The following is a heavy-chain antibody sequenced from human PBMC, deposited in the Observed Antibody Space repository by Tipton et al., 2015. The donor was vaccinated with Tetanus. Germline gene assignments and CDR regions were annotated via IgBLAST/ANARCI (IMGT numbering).Heavy chain of an antibody. CDR3: ASRHYDSSGYYLFDY. CDR2: ISAYNGNT. J-gene: IGHJ4*02. CDR1: GYTFTSYG. D-gene: IGHD3-22*01. V-gene: IGHV1-18*04. Sequence: QVQLVQSGAEVKKPGASVKVSCTASGYTFTSYGISWVRQAPGQGLEWMGWISAYNGNTHYAQKLQGRVTMTTDTSTSTAYMELRSLRSDDTAVYYCASRHYDSSGYYLFDYWGQGTLVTVSS.